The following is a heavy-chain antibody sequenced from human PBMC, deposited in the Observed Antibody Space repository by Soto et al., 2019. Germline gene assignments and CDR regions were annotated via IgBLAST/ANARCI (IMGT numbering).Heavy chain of an antibody. CDR3: AKDHGYYSGYDYYHFDY. Sequence: QVQLVESGGGVVQPGRSLRLSCAASGFTFSNYGIHWVRQAPGKGLEWVAVISYDGSNKYYADSVKGRFTISRDNSKNTLYLQMNRLRPEDTAVYYCAKDHGYYSGYDYYHFDYWGQGTLVTVSS. CDR2: ISYDGSNK. J-gene: IGHJ4*02. V-gene: IGHV3-30*18. D-gene: IGHD5-12*01. CDR1: GFTFSNYG.